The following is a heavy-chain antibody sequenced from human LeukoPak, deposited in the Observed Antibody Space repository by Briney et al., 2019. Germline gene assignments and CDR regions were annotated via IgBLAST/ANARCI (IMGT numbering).Heavy chain of an antibody. D-gene: IGHD1-1*01. CDR1: GYTFTGYY. Sequence: ASVKVSCKASGYTFTGYYMHWVRQAPGQGLEWMGWINPNSGGTNYAQKFQGRVTMTRDTSISTAYMELSRLRSDDTAVYYCARSHPSRDWNDDAGGQSAFDIWGQGTMVTVSS. CDR3: ARSHPSRDWNDDAGGQSAFDI. CDR2: INPNSGGT. V-gene: IGHV1-2*02. J-gene: IGHJ3*02.